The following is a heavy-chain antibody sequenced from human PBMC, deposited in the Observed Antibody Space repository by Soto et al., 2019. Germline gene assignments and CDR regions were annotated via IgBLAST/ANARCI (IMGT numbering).Heavy chain of an antibody. CDR2: VSGSGVGI. CDR1: GFSISNYV. D-gene: IGHD6-19*01. V-gene: IGHV3-23*01. CDR3: TKGWLGY. J-gene: IGHJ4*02. Sequence: EVKVLDSGGGLVQPGGSLRLSFAASGFSISNYVMNWVRQAPGKGLEWVSSVSGSGVGIYVDSVKGRFSISRDNSKNTLELQMNSLRAEDAAVYYCTKGWLGYWGQGTLVTVSS.